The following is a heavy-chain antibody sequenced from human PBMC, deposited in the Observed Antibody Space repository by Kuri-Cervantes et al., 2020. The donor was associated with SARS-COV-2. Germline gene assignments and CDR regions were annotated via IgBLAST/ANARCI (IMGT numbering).Heavy chain of an antibody. CDR2: IIPIFGTA. CDR3: ARTVAGILTFDP. D-gene: IGHD6-19*01. V-gene: IGHV1-69*13. CDR1: GGTFSSYA. Sequence: SVKVSCKASGGTFSSYAISWVRQAPGQGLEWMGGIIPIFGTANYAQKFQGRVTITADESTSTAYMELRSLRSEDTAVYYCARTVAGILTFDPWGQGTLVTVSS. J-gene: IGHJ5*02.